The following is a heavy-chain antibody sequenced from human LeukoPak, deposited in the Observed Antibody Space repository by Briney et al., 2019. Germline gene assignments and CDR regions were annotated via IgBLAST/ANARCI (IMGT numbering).Heavy chain of an antibody. V-gene: IGHV4-59*08. CDR2: IYYSGST. CDR3: ARKASHWFDL. CDR1: GGSISSHY. J-gene: IGHJ5*02. Sequence: PSETLSLTCIVSGGSISSHYWSWIRQTPGKGLEWIGYIYYSGSTNYNPSLKSRVTISIDTSKNQFSLKLSSVTAADTAVYYCARKASHWFDLWGQGALVTVSS.